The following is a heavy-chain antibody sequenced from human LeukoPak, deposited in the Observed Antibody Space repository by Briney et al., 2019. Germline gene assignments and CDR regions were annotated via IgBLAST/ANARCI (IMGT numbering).Heavy chain of an antibody. J-gene: IGHJ4*02. V-gene: IGHV4-59*01. CDR3: ARDPTY. CDR2: IYYTGST. Sequence: SETLSLTCTVSGGSISSYYWSWIRQPPGKGLEWIGYIYYTGSTNYSPSLKSRVSISIDPSKNQFSPKLTSVTAADTAVYYCARDPTYWGQGILVTVSS. CDR1: GGSISSYY.